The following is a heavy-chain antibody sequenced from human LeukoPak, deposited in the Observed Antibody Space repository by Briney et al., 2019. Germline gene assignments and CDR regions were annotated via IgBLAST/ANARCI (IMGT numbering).Heavy chain of an antibody. D-gene: IGHD2-2*02. Sequence: SVKVSCKASGGTFSSYAISWVRQAPGQGLEWMGRIIPILGIANYAQKFQGRVTITADKSTSTAYMELSSLRSEDTAVYYCARDLRYCSSTSCYTKGWFDPWGQGTLVTVSS. CDR2: IIPILGIA. J-gene: IGHJ5*02. V-gene: IGHV1-69*04. CDR3: ARDLRYCSSTSCYTKGWFDP. CDR1: GGTFSSYA.